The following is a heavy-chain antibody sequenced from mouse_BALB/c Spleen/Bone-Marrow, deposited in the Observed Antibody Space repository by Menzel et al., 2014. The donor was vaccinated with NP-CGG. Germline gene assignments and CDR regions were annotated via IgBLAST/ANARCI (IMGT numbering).Heavy chain of an antibody. V-gene: IGHV1-67*01. CDR1: GYTFSDYV. CDR2: ISPYYGDV. CDR3: ARCGFYDGYYGYAMDY. J-gene: IGHJ4*01. D-gene: IGHD2-3*01. Sequence: QVQLQQSGAELVRPGVSVKISCKGSGYTFSDYVMHWAKQRHAKSIEWIGVISPYYGDVTYNHNFKDKATMTVDKSSSTAYMELAKLTSEDSAIYYCARCGFYDGYYGYAMDYWGQGTSVTVSS.